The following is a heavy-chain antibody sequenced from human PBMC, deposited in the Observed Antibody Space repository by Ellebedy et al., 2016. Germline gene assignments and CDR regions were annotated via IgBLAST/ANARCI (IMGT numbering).Heavy chain of an antibody. D-gene: IGHD6-19*01. CDR3: TKVGNGWSSDY. CDR1: GFTFSTFW. Sequence: GESLKISXAASGFTFSTFWMSWVRPAPGKGLEWVANIKRDGSEKYSVDSVKGRFSISKDIANNSLYLQMSSLRAEDTAVYYCTKVGNGWSSDYWGQGTLVTVSS. CDR2: IKRDGSEK. J-gene: IGHJ4*02. V-gene: IGHV3-7*01.